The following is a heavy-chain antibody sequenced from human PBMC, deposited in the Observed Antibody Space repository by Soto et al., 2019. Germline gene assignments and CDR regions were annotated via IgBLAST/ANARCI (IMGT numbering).Heavy chain of an antibody. CDR2: ISGSGGST. CDR3: ANVGY. Sequence: GGSLRLSCAASGFTLSTYDISWVRQAPGKGLEWVSGISGSGGSTNYADSVKGRFTISRDNPKNTLYLQMNSLRAEDTAVYYCANVGYWGQGTPVTVSS. J-gene: IGHJ4*02. D-gene: IGHD4-17*01. CDR1: GFTLSTYD. V-gene: IGHV3-23*01.